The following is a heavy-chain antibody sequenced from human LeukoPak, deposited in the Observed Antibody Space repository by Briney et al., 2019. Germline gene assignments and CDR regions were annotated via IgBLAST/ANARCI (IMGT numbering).Heavy chain of an antibody. CDR2: IYYSGST. D-gene: IGHD3-10*01. CDR1: GGSSSSYY. J-gene: IGHJ5*02. V-gene: IGHV4-59*01. Sequence: SETLSLNCTVSGGSSSSYYWSWIRQPPGKGLEWVGYIYYSGSTNYNPSLKSRVTISVDTSKNQFSLKLSSVTAADTAVYCCARVLATTMVRGVIWFDPWGQGTLVTVSS. CDR3: ARVLATTMVRGVIWFDP.